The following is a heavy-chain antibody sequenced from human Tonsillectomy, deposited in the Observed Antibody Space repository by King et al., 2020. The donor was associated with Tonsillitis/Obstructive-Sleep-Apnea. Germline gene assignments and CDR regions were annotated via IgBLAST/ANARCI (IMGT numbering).Heavy chain of an antibody. CDR1: GFTFSSYS. Sequence: VQLVESGGGLVKPGGSLRLSCAASGFTFSSYSMNWVSQAPGKGLEWVSSISSSSSYIYHADSVKGRFIISRDNAKNSLYLQMNSLRAEDTAVYYCARGYNDILIGYYLVDYWGQGTLVTVSS. V-gene: IGHV3-21*01. CDR2: ISSSSSYI. D-gene: IGHD3-9*01. J-gene: IGHJ4*02. CDR3: ARGYNDILIGYYLVDY.